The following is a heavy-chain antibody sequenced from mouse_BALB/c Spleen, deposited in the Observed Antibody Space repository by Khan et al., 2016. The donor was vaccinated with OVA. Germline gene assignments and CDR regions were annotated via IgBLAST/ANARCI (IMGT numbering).Heavy chain of an antibody. V-gene: IGHV1-18*01. CDR3: ARGYYRYGGSWFAY. CDR2: VNPNNGGT. J-gene: IGHJ3*01. Sequence: EVQLQQSGPELVKPGASVKIPCKASGYTFTDYNMDWVKQSHGKSLEWIGDVNPNNGGTIYNQKFKGKATLTVDKSSSTAYMELSSLTSEDTAVYYCARGYYRYGGSWFAYWGQGTLVTVSA. CDR1: GYTFTDYN. D-gene: IGHD2-14*01.